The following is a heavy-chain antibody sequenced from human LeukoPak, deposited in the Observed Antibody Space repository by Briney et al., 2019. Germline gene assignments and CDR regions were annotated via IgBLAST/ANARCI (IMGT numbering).Heavy chain of an antibody. CDR2: IYTSGST. J-gene: IGHJ4*02. CDR1: GGSISSYY. CDR3: ARHSSSSAYFDY. Sequence: RPSETLSLTCTVSGGSISSYYWSWIRQPPAKGLEWIGYIYTSGSTNYNPSLKSRVTISVDTSKNQFSLKLSSVTAADTAVYYCARHSSSSAYFDYWGQGTLVTVSS. D-gene: IGHD6-6*01. V-gene: IGHV4-4*09.